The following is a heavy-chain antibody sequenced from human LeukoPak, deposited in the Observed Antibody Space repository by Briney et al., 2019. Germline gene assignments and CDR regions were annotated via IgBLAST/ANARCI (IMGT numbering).Heavy chain of an antibody. CDR3: ARVATIKLDY. D-gene: IGHD5-12*01. J-gene: IGHJ4*02. Sequence: GGSLRLSCAASGFTFSTYDVHWVRQVTGKGLEWVGTAGDTYYPGSVKGRFTISRDNAKNSLYLQMNSLRAEDTAVYYCARVATIKLDYWGQGTLVTVSS. V-gene: IGHV3-13*01. CDR1: GFTFSTYD. CDR2: TAGDT.